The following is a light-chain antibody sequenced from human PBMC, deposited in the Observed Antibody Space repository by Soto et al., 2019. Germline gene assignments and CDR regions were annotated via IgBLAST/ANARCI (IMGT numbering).Light chain of an antibody. CDR2: GAS. V-gene: IGKV3-20*01. CDR1: QSVSAKN. J-gene: IGKJ2*01. Sequence: EIVMTQSPATLSVSPGERATLSCRASQSVSAKNLAWYQQKPGQAPRLLIFGASSRATGISDRFSGTGSGTDFSLTISRLEPEDFAVYYCQQFGSSPPYTFGQGTKVDIK. CDR3: QQFGSSPPYT.